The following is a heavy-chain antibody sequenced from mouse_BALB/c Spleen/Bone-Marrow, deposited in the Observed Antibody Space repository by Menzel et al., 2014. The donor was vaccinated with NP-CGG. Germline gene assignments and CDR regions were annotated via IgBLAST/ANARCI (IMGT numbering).Heavy chain of an antibody. D-gene: IGHD4-1*01. CDR3: TRGGNWEDFDY. J-gene: IGHJ2*01. CDR2: ISSGSSTI. V-gene: IGHV5-17*02. Sequence: EVMLVESGGGLVQPGGSRKLSCAAPGFTFSGFGMHWVRQAPEKGLEWVAYISSGSSTIFYADTVKGRFTISRDNPKNTLFLQMTSLRSEDTAMYYCTRGGNWEDFDYWGQGTTLTVSS. CDR1: GFTFSGFG.